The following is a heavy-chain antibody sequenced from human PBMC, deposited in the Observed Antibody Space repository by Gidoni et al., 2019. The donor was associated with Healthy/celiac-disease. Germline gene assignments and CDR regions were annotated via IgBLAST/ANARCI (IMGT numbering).Heavy chain of an antibody. CDR2: IKQDGSEK. Sequence: EVQLVESGGGLVQPGGSLRLSCAASGFTFRSYWMSWVRQAPGKGLGGVANIKQDGSEKYYVDSVKGRFTISRDNAKNSLYLQMNSLRAEDTAVYYCARFATVTSSPIIIYYYGMDVWGQGTTVTVSS. D-gene: IGHD4-17*01. CDR1: GFTFRSYW. CDR3: ARFATVTSSPIIIYYYGMDV. J-gene: IGHJ6*02. V-gene: IGHV3-7*01.